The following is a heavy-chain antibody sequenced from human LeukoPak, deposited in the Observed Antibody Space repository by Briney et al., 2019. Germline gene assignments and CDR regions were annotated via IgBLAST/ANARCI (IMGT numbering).Heavy chain of an antibody. J-gene: IGHJ5*02. Sequence: ASVKVSCKASGYTFTSYAMNWVRQAPGQGLEWMGWISAYNGNTNYAQKLQGRVTMTTDTSTSTAYMELRSLRSDDTAVYYCARDGGLLWFGELSGENWFDPWGQGTLVTVSS. CDR1: GYTFTSYA. CDR3: ARDGGLLWFGELSGENWFDP. CDR2: ISAYNGNT. D-gene: IGHD3-10*01. V-gene: IGHV1-18*01.